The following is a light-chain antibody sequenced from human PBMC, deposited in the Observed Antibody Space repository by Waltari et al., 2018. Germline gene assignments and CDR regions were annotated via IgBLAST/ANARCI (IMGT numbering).Light chain of an antibody. J-gene: IGKJ4*01. Sequence: EKVMTQSPATLSVSPGERAPLSCGASQSVSSNLAWYQQKPGQAPRLLIYGASTRATGISARFSGSGSGTDFTLTISSLQSEDFAVYYCQQYNNWPLTFGGGTTVEIK. V-gene: IGKV3-15*01. CDR1: QSVSSN. CDR2: GAS. CDR3: QQYNNWPLT.